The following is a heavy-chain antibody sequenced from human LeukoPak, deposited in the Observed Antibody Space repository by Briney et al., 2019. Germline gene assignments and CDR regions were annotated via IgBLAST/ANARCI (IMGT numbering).Heavy chain of an antibody. CDR1: GGSISSSSYY. D-gene: IGHD3-22*01. CDR2: IKQDGSEK. J-gene: IGHJ5*02. CDR3: ARDRYDSSGYDWFDP. V-gene: IGHV3-7*01. Sequence: ETLSLTCTVSGGSISSSSYYWGWIRQPPGKGLEWVANIKQDGSEKYYVDSVKGRFTISRDNAKNSLYLQMNGLRAEDTAVYYCARDRYDSSGYDWFDPWGQGTLVTVSS.